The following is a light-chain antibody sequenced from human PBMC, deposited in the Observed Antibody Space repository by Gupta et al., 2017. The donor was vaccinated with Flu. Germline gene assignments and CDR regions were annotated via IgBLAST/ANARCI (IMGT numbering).Light chain of an antibody. Sequence: QSVLTPPPSASGTPGQRVPISCSGSSSNIGSNTVNWYQQLPGTAPKLLIYSNNQRPSGVPDRFSGSKSGTSASLAISGPQSEDEADYYCAAWDDSLNALVFGGGTKLTVL. CDR1: SSNIGSNT. V-gene: IGLV1-44*01. CDR3: AAWDDSLNALV. CDR2: SNN. J-gene: IGLJ2*01.